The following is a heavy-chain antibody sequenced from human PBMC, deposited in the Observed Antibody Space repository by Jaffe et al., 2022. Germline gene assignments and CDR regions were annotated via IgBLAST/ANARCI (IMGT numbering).Heavy chain of an antibody. Sequence: EVQLVESGGGLVKPGGSLRLSCAASGFTFSNAWMSWVRQAPGKGLEWVGRIKSKTDGGTTDYAAPVKGRFTISRDDSKNTLYLQMNSLKTEDTAVYYCTTDFRPYIWGSYRTATHYYYYMDVWGKGTTVTVSS. CDR1: GFTFSNAW. CDR2: IKSKTDGGTT. J-gene: IGHJ6*03. D-gene: IGHD3-16*02. V-gene: IGHV3-15*01. CDR3: TTDFRPYIWGSYRTATHYYYYMDV.